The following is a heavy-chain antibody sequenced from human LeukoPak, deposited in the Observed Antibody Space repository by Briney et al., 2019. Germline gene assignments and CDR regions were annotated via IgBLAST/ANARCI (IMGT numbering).Heavy chain of an antibody. CDR1: GGSISSYY. D-gene: IGHD1-26*01. CDR2: IYYSGST. V-gene: IGHV4-59*01. Sequence: PSETLSLTCTVSGGSISSYYWSWIRQPPGKGLEWIGYIYYSGSTNYNPSLKGRVTISVDTSKNQFSLKLSSVTAADTAVYYCARREWEPTGAFDIWGQGTMVTVSS. CDR3: ARREWEPTGAFDI. J-gene: IGHJ3*02.